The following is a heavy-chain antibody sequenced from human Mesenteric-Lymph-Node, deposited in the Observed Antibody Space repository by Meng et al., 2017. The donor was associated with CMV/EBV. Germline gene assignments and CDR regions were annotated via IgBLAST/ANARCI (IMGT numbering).Heavy chain of an antibody. Sequence: GSLRLSCTVSGGSISSSNFYWAWIRQAPGKGLEWIGNVYYTGSNFFNPSLKSRVTISIDTSKNQFSLKLSSVNAADTAMYYCAKVIGNSNTVHYFDYWGQGMLVTVSS. J-gene: IGHJ4*02. D-gene: IGHD1-1*01. CDR2: VYYTGSN. CDR1: GGSISSSNFY. V-gene: IGHV4-39*07. CDR3: AKVIGNSNTVHYFDY.